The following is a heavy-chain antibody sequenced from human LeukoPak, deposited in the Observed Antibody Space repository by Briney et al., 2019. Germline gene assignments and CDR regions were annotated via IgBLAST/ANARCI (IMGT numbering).Heavy chain of an antibody. CDR2: INQDGSAT. V-gene: IGHV3-7*04. J-gene: IGHJ4*02. CDR1: GFTFSSYW. D-gene: IGHD3-22*01. Sequence: GGSLRLSCAASGFTFSSYWLSWVRQAPGKGLEWVANINQDGSATYYVDSVKGRFTISRDNAKNSLYLQMSSLRAEDTAVYYCVRSFTMIPEDFWGQGTLVTVSS. CDR3: VRSFTMIPEDF.